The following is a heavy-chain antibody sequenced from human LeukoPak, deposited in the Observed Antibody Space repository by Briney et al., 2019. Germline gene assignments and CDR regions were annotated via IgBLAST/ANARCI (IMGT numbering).Heavy chain of an antibody. D-gene: IGHD1-26*01. CDR3: ARGHRSVAAFFGL. Sequence: GGSLRLSCAASGFTFSSYSMNWVRQAPGKGLEWVSYISSSSSTIYYADSVKGQFTISRDNAKNSLYLQMNSLRAEDTAVYYCARGHRSVAAFFGLWGQGTMVTVSS. CDR1: GFTFSSYS. V-gene: IGHV3-48*01. J-gene: IGHJ3*01. CDR2: ISSSSSTI.